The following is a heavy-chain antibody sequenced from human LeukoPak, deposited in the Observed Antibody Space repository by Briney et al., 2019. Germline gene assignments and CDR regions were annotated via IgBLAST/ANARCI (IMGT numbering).Heavy chain of an antibody. CDR1: GFTFSSYW. J-gene: IGHJ4*02. CDR2: INQDGSEK. D-gene: IGHD5-18*01. Sequence: GGSLRLSCAASGFTFSSYWMTWVRQAPGKGLEWVANINQDGSEKFLVDSVKGRFTVSRDNAKNSLYLQMDSLRAEDTAVYYCARRAMTERGHSYGLDYWGQGTLVTVSS. CDR3: ARRAMTERGHSYGLDY. V-gene: IGHV3-7*01.